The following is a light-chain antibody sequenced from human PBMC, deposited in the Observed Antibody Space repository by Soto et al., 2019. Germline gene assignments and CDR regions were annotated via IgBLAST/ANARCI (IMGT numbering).Light chain of an antibody. J-gene: IGLJ1*01. Sequence: QSVLTQPASVSGSPGQSITISCTGTSSDVGGYNYVSWYQQHPGKAPKLMIYEVSNRPSGVSNRFSGSKSGNTASLTISGLHAEDEAYYYCSSYTSSSPYVFGTGTKVTVL. V-gene: IGLV2-14*01. CDR3: SSYTSSSPYV. CDR1: SSDVGGYNY. CDR2: EVS.